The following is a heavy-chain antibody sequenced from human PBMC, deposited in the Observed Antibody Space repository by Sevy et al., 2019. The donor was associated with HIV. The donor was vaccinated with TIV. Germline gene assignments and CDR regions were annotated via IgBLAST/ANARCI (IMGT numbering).Heavy chain of an antibody. CDR2: IDYSGST. D-gene: IGHD6-6*01. CDR1: GDSISSYY. CDR3: SRGGRQSTSSRYFDY. J-gene: IGHJ4*02. Sequence: SETLSLTCTVSGDSISSYYWSWMRQPPGKGLEWIGYIDYSGSTNYNPSLKSRVTISVGTSKSQFSLNLNSVTAADAAVNFWSRGGRQSTSSRYFDYWGQGTLVTVSS. V-gene: IGHV4-59*01.